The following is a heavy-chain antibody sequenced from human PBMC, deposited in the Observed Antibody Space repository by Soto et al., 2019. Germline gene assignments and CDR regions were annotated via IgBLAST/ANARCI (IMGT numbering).Heavy chain of an antibody. CDR2: ISYDGSTI. J-gene: IGHJ4*02. D-gene: IGHD5-12*01. V-gene: IGHV3-30*18. CDR3: AKGPWHLAHGHYFDY. Sequence: QVEVVESGGGVVQPGRSLRLSCAASGFTFSNYAMHWVRQTPGKGLEWVAGISYDGSTIYYVDSVKGRFTVSRDNSKNTLYLHLSSLRADDTAVYSCAKGPWHLAHGHYFDYWGQGTLVNVSS. CDR1: GFTFSNYA.